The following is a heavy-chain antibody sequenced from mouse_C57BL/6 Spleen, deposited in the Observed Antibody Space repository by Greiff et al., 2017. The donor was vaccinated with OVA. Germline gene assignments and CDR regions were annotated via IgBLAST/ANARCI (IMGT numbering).Heavy chain of an antibody. J-gene: IGHJ3*01. CDR3: ARDHELGSFAY. Sequence: EVKVVESGGGLVKPGGSLKLSCAASGFTFSSYAMSWVRQTPEKRLEWVATISDGGSYTYYPDNVKGRFTISRDNAKNNLYLQMSHLKSEDTAMYYCARDHELGSFAYWGQGTLVTVSA. CDR1: GFTFSSYA. V-gene: IGHV5-4*01. D-gene: IGHD4-1*01. CDR2: ISDGGSYT.